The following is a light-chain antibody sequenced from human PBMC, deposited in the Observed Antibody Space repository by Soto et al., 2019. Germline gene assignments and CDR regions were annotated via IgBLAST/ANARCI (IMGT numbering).Light chain of an antibody. V-gene: IGLV3-21*02. J-gene: IGLJ3*02. Sequence: SYELTQPPSVSVAPGQTASITWGGDNIGTKGVHWYQQKPGQAPELVVYNGRDRPSGLPERFSGSNSGNTATLTITRVEAGDEADFYCQVRESPSDHSVVFGGGTQLTVL. CDR1: NIGTKG. CDR3: QVRESPSDHSVV. CDR2: NGR.